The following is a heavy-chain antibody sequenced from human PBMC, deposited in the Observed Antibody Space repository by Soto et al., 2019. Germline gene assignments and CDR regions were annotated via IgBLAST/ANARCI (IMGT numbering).Heavy chain of an antibody. CDR1: GVSFRSGG. CDR3: AKEWTPISAFDS. V-gene: IGHV3-23*01. J-gene: IGHJ4*01. CDR2: ITGSGDTT. Sequence: GGALRVSWKAGGVSFRSGGRSWVRHTPWKGLVWFSRITGSGDTTYSAASVKGRFPFSRVNYKNTLYLQMNSLRVKATAVYYCAKEWTPISAFDSWGPVTLVPVSS. D-gene: IGHD5-12*01.